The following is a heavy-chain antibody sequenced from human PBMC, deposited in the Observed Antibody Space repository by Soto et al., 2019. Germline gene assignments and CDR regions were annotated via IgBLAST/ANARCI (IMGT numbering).Heavy chain of an antibody. CDR3: SRAKGRSFFDY. J-gene: IGHJ4*02. CDR2: IYNSGST. CDR1: GGSISSGGYY. D-gene: IGHD3-10*01. V-gene: IGHV4-31*03. Sequence: SETLSLTCTVSGGSISSGGYYWSWIRQRPGKGLEWIGYIYNSGSTYYSSSLKSRLNISGDTSKNQFSLKLSSVTAADSAVYYYSRAKGRSFFDYWGQGPLVTGSA.